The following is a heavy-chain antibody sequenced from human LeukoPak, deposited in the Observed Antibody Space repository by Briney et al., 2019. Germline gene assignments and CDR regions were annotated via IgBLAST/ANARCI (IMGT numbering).Heavy chain of an antibody. V-gene: IGHV1-2*06. CDR1: GYTFTSYF. Sequence: GASVKVSCKASGYTFTSYFMHWVRQAPGQGLEWMGRINPNSGGTIYAQKFQVRVTMTRDTSITTVYMELSRLRSDDTAVYYCARDQGGDGNRAFDIWGQGTMVTVSS. CDR2: INPNSGGT. D-gene: IGHD2-21*02. J-gene: IGHJ3*02. CDR3: ARDQGGDGNRAFDI.